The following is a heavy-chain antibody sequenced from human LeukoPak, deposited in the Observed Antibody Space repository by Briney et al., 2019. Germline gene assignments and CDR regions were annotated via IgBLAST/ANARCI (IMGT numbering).Heavy chain of an antibody. CDR3: ARFMITFGGVIVMDAFDI. D-gene: IGHD3-16*02. V-gene: IGHV4-39*07. Sequence: SETLSLTCTVSGGSISSSSYYWGWIRQPPGKGLEWIGEINHSGSTNYNPSLKSRVTTSVDTSKNQFSLKLSSVTAADTAVYYCARFMITFGGVIVMDAFDIWGQGTMVTVSS. CDR1: GGSISSSSYY. J-gene: IGHJ3*02. CDR2: INHSGST.